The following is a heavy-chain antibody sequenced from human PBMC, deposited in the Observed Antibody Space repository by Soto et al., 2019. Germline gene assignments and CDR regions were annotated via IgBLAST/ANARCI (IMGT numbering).Heavy chain of an antibody. Sequence: QVQLVQSGAEVKKPGSSVKVSCEASGGTFSNYAISWVRRAPGQGLEWMGGIIPIFDTANYAQKFQGRVTFTADEYTSTAYMELSSLRSEDTAVYYCARDFYDSSAYPPDAALNYYYYGLDVWGQGTTVTVSS. V-gene: IGHV1-69*01. D-gene: IGHD3-22*01. J-gene: IGHJ6*02. CDR2: IIPIFDTA. CDR1: GGTFSNYA. CDR3: ARDFYDSSAYPPDAALNYYYYGLDV.